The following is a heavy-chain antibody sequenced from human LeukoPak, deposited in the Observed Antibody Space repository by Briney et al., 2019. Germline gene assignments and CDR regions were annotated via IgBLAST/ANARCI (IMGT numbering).Heavy chain of an antibody. D-gene: IGHD3-10*01. CDR2: IKEDGSEK. Sequence: PGGSLRLSCTASGFTFSSYWMNWVRQAPGKGLEWVANIKEDGSEKYYVDSVKGRFTISRDNAKNSLYLQMNSLRAEDTAVYYCARASRGHDYWGQGTLVTVSS. J-gene: IGHJ4*02. CDR1: GFTFSSYW. V-gene: IGHV3-7*01. CDR3: ARASRGHDY.